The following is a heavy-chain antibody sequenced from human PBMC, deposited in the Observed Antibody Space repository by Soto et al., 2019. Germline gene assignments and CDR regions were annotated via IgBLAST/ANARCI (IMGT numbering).Heavy chain of an antibody. CDR3: ARVPSGDKVDY. CDR1: GDSISNGYYT. J-gene: IGHJ4*02. V-gene: IGHV4-30-4*01. Sequence: QVQLQESGPGLVEPSQTLSLTCTVSGDSISNGYYTWSWIRQPPGKDLEWIGHIYNSVNTYSNPSLKSRVTISAATSKNQFSLKLSSVTAADTAVYYCARVPSGDKVDYWGQGTLVTVSS. CDR2: IYNSVNT. D-gene: IGHD3-10*01.